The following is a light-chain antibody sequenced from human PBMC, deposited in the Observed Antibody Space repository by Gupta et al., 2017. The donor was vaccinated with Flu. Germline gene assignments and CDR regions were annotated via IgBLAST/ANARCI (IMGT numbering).Light chain of an antibody. CDR3: QQYDNFPPT. CDR1: QDIRKY. J-gene: IGKJ3*01. Sequence: DIQMTQSPSSLSASVGDRVTITCQASQDIRKYLNWYQQRPGKAPKLLIYDASNFETGVPSRFSGSGFWTDFTFTINSLQPEDIGRYYCQQYDNFPPTFGPGTKVEIK. CDR2: DAS. V-gene: IGKV1-33*01.